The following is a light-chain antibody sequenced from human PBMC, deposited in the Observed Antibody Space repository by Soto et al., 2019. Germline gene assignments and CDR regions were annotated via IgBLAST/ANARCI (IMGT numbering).Light chain of an antibody. CDR3: QTWVSGIQV. Sequence: QSVLTQSPSASASLGASVKLTCTLSSVHSNYAIAWHQQQPEKGPRYLMKLNSDGSHSKGDGIPDRFSGSSSGAERYLTISSLQSEDEADYYCQTWVSGIQVFGGGTKVTVL. CDR1: SVHSNYA. V-gene: IGLV4-69*01. CDR2: LNSDGSH. J-gene: IGLJ2*01.